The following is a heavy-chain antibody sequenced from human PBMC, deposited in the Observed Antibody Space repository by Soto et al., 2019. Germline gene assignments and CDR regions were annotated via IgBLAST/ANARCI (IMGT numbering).Heavy chain of an antibody. Sequence: SGPTRVNPTHTLTLTCTFSGFSLSTSGVGVGWIRQPPGTALEWLALIYWNDDKRYSPSLKSRLTITKDTSKNQVVLTMTNMDPVHTATYYCAHKVMEKYCSGGSCYSDWFDPWGQGTLVTVSS. J-gene: IGHJ5*02. D-gene: IGHD2-15*01. V-gene: IGHV2-5*01. CDR3: AHKVMEKYCSGGSCYSDWFDP. CDR2: IYWNDDK. CDR1: GFSLSTSGVG.